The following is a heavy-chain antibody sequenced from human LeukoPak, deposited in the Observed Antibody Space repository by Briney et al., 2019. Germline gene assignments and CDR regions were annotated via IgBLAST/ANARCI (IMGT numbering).Heavy chain of an antibody. J-gene: IGHJ4*02. CDR3: VRDFYWSGGSCPLFDS. V-gene: IGHV3-23*01. Sequence: GGSLRLSSAHPRVTFSIYAMRWVRAAPGKKLSWGSGIKENGGKTYNADSVKSRFTTSTDNTPKTLYRQRSSPRDETTATYYCVRDFYWSGGSCPLFDSWGQGTLVTVSS. D-gene: IGHD2-15*01. CDR2: IKENGGKT. CDR1: RVTFSIYA.